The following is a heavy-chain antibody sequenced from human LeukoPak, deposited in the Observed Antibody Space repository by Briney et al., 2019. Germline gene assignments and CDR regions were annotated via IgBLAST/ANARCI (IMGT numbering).Heavy chain of an antibody. D-gene: IGHD5-18*01. Sequence: PGGSLRLSCAASGFTFDDYAMHWVRQAPGKGLEWVSGISWNSGSIGYADSVKGRFTISRDNAKNSLYLQMNSLRAEDTALYYCAKSTRGYSFDYWGQGTLVTVSS. CDR3: AKSTRGYSFDY. CDR1: GFTFDDYA. CDR2: ISWNSGSI. V-gene: IGHV3-9*01. J-gene: IGHJ4*02.